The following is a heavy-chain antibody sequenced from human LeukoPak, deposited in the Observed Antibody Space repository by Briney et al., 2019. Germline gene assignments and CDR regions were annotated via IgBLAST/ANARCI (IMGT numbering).Heavy chain of an antibody. V-gene: IGHV4-34*01. D-gene: IGHD3-3*01. CDR2: INHSGST. CDR3: ARAVYDFWSGYSNWFDP. J-gene: IGHJ5*02. Sequence: SETLSLTCAVYGGSFSGYYWSWIRQPPGKRLEWIGEINHSGSTNYNPSLKSRVTISVDTSKNQFSLKLSSVTAADTAVYYCARAVYDFWSGYSNWFDPWGQGTLVTVSS. CDR1: GGSFSGYY.